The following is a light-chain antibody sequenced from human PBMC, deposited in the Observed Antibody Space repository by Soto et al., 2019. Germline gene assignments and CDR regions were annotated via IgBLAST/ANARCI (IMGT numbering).Light chain of an antibody. V-gene: IGKV3-20*01. J-gene: IGKJ3*01. Sequence: EIVLTQSPGTLSLSPGERATLSCRASQSISSNYLAWYQQKPGQAPRLLVYGASSRATGIPDRFSGSGSGTDFTLTISRLEPGDFAVYYCQQYGSSRFTFGPGTKVDFK. CDR1: QSISSNY. CDR3: QQYGSSRFT. CDR2: GAS.